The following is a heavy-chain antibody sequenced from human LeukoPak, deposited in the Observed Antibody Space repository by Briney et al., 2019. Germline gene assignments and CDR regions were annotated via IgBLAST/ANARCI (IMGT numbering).Heavy chain of an antibody. CDR1: GFTFSSYG. CDR2: ISGSGGST. Sequence: GGSLRLSCVAPGFTFSSYGISWVRQAPGQGLEWVSAISGSGGSTYYADSVKGRFTISRDNSKNTLYLQMNSLRAEDTAVYYCAKDGVSGSCFDYWGQGTLVTVSS. J-gene: IGHJ4*02. D-gene: IGHD3-10*01. V-gene: IGHV3-23*01. CDR3: AKDGVSGSCFDY.